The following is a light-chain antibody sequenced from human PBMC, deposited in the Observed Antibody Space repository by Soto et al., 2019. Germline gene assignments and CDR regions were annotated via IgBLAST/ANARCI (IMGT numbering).Light chain of an antibody. J-gene: IGKJ4*01. Sequence: AIQLTQSPSSLSASVGDRVTITCRASQGVSSALAWYQQKPGKTPKLLIYDTSSLESGVPSRISCSVSGTDFTLTISSLQPEDFATYYCQQFINYPHFFGGGTKV. CDR3: QQFINYPHF. V-gene: IGKV1D-13*01. CDR1: QGVSSA. CDR2: DTS.